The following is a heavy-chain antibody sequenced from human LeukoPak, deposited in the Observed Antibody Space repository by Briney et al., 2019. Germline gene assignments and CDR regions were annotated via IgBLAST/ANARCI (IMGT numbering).Heavy chain of an antibody. CDR3: ARGASKQVYYYYYGMDV. D-gene: IGHD1/OR15-1a*01. CDR2: IYYSGST. V-gene: IGHV4-30-4*01. Sequence: SETLSLTCTVSGGSISSGDYYWSWIRQPPGKGLEWIGYIYYSGSTYYNPFLKSRVTISVDTSKNQFSLKLSSVTAADTAVYYCARGASKQVYYYYYGMDVWGQGTTVTVSS. CDR1: GGSISSGDYY. J-gene: IGHJ6*02.